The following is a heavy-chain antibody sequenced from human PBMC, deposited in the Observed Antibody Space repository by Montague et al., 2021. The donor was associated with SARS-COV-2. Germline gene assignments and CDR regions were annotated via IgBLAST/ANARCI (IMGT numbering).Heavy chain of an antibody. J-gene: IGHJ4*02. V-gene: IGHV3-23*03. Sequence: SLRLSCAASGFTFSSYAMSWVRQAPGKGLEWVSVIYVGGSSTYYADFVKGRFTISRDNSKNTLYLQMNSLRAEGTAVYYCAKGAGRYYDSSGYYGYWGQGTLVTVSS. D-gene: IGHD3-22*01. CDR1: GFTFSSYA. CDR3: AKGAGRYYDSSGYYGY. CDR2: IYVGGSST.